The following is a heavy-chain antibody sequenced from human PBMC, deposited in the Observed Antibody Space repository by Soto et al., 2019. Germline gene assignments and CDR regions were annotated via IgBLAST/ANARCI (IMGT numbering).Heavy chain of an antibody. D-gene: IGHD6-19*01. J-gene: IGHJ4*02. V-gene: IGHV4-34*01. CDR1: GGSFSGYY. CDR2: INHSGST. CDR3: ARGRGSGWCYYFDY. Sequence: SETLSLTCAVYGGSFSGYYWSWIRQPPGKGLEWIGEINHSGSTNYNPSLKSRVTISVDTSKNQFSLKLSSVTAADTAVYYCARGRGSGWCYYFDYWGQGTLVTVSS.